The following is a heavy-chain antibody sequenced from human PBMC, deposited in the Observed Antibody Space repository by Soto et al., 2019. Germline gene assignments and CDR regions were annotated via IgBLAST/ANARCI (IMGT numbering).Heavy chain of an antibody. CDR1: GGTFSSYA. Sequence: ASVKVSCKASGGTFSSYAISWVRQAPGQGLEWMGGIIPIFGTANYAQKFQGRVTITADESTSTAYMELSSLRSEDTAVYYCAREIRPYYDSSGYYRAFDIWGQGTMVTVSS. CDR2: IIPIFGTA. V-gene: IGHV1-69*13. CDR3: AREIRPYYDSSGYYRAFDI. D-gene: IGHD3-22*01. J-gene: IGHJ3*02.